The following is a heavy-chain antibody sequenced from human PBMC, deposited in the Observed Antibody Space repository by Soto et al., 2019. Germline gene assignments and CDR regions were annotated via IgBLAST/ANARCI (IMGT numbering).Heavy chain of an antibody. D-gene: IGHD4-4*01. CDR3: ARGPDSTRLDV. CDR2: IYSGGST. J-gene: IGHJ6*04. Sequence: GGSLRLSCAASGFTVSSNYMSWVRQAPGKGLEWVSVIYSGGSTYYADSVKGRFTISRDNSKNTLYLQMNGLRAEDTAVYYCARGPDSTRLDVWGKGTTVTVSS. V-gene: IGHV3-66*01. CDR1: GFTVSSNY.